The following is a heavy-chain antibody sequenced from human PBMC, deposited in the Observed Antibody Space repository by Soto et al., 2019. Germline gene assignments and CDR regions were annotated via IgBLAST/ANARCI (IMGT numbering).Heavy chain of an antibody. CDR1: GFTLGDSY. CDR2: ISGSGGST. CDR3: AKDLRASYYGSGSYYNMDY. V-gene: IGHV3-23*01. J-gene: IGHJ4*02. Sequence: GGSLRLSCEASGFTLGDSYMAWIRQAPGKGLEWVSAISGSGGSTYYADSVKGRFTISRDNSKNTLYLQMNSLRAEDTAVYYCAKDLRASYYGSGSYYNMDYWGQGTLVTVSS. D-gene: IGHD3-10*01.